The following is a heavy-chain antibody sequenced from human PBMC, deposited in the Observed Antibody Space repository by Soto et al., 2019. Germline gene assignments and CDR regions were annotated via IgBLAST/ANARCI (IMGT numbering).Heavy chain of an antibody. Sequence: QVQLVQSGAEVKKPGASVKVSCKASGYTFTSDGVSWVRQAPGQGLEWMGWISGYNGNTNYAQRFRDRVTLTTDTSTSTGYMELRSLRSDESAVYYCARDVHCGGAPGCRAMDVWGQGTTITVSS. D-gene: IGHD2-21*01. CDR1: GYTFTSDG. CDR2: ISGYNGNT. V-gene: IGHV1-18*04. J-gene: IGHJ6*02. CDR3: ARDVHCGGAPGCRAMDV.